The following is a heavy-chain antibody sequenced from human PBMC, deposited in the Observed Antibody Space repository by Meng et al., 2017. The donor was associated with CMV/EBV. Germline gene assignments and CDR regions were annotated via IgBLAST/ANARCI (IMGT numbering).Heavy chain of an antibody. CDR2: MNPNSGNT. CDR3: ARGPYSSSWYGYWFDP. J-gene: IGHJ5*02. Sequence: GYTFTSSDINWVRQATGQGLEWMGWMNPNSGNTGYAQKFQGRVTMTRNTSISTAYMELSSLRSEDTAVYYCARGPYSSSWYGYWFDPWGQGTLVTVSS. D-gene: IGHD6-13*01. CDR1: GYTFTSSD. V-gene: IGHV1-8*01.